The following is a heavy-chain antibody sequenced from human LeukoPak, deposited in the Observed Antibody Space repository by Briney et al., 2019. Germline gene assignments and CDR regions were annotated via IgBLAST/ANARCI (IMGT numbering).Heavy chain of an antibody. CDR1: GFTFSVHG. CDR3: ARDWNDGCLDY. V-gene: IGHV3-33*01. Sequence: GGSLRLSSAASGFTFSVHGMHWVRQAPGKGLEWVALIWFDGSSKYYADSVKGRFTISRDNSKNTLYLQMNSLRAEDTAVYYCARDWNDGCLDYWGQGTLVTVSS. D-gene: IGHD1-1*01. CDR2: IWFDGSSK. J-gene: IGHJ4*02.